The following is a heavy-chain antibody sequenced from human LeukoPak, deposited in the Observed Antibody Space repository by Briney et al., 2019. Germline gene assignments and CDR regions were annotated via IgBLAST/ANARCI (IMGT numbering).Heavy chain of an antibody. J-gene: IGHJ4*02. Sequence: GGSLRLSCAASGFTFSSYWMSWVRQAPGKGLEWVANIKQDGSEKYYVDSVKGRFTISRDNAKNSLYLQMNSLRAEDTAVYYCARGRGSYSSGWYYFDYWGQGTLVTVSS. CDR2: IKQDGSEK. CDR1: GFTFSSYW. V-gene: IGHV3-7*03. D-gene: IGHD6-19*01. CDR3: ARGRGSYSSGWYYFDY.